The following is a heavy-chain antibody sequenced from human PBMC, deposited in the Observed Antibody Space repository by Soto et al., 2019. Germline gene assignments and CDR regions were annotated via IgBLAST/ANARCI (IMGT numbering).Heavy chain of an antibody. Sequence: PGGSLRLSCAAYGFTFSDYALHWVRQAPGKGLEWVRVISSDGRNRYYADSVKGRFTISRDNSKNILYLQMTSMRVEDTAVYFCVLIGGLAHTIDFCGQGTPVTVSS. CDR1: GFTFSDYA. V-gene: IGHV3-30*04. CDR3: VLIGGLAHTIDF. J-gene: IGHJ4*02. D-gene: IGHD1-26*01. CDR2: ISSDGRNR.